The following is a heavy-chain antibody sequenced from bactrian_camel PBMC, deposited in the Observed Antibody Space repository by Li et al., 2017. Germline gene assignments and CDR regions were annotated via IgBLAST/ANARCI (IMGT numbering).Heavy chain of an antibody. V-gene: IGHV3S53*01. Sequence: VQLVESGGGSVQAGGSLRLSCVASGDMLRTYCMGWFRQPPGKEREGVASIDTDGATKYASAVKGRFTISTDHAKNTLYLQTNNLKPEDTAMYYCAACSNPFFGQGTQVTVS. D-gene: IGHD3*01. CDR1: GDMLRTYC. CDR2: IDTDGAT. J-gene: IGHJ4*01.